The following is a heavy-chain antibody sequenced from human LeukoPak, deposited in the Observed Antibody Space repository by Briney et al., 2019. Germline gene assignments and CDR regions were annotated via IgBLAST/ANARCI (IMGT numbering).Heavy chain of an antibody. Sequence: SVKVSCKASGYTFTGYYMHWVRQAPGQGLEWMGRIIPIFGTANYAQKFQGRVTITTDESTSTAYMELSSLRSEDTAVYYCARDGPLWFGEYYFDYWGQGTLVTVSS. V-gene: IGHV1-69*05. CDR2: IIPIFGTA. CDR1: GYTFTGYY. J-gene: IGHJ4*02. D-gene: IGHD3-10*01. CDR3: ARDGPLWFGEYYFDY.